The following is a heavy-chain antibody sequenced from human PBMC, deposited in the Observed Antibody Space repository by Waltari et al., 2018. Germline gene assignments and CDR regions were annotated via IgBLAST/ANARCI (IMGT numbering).Heavy chain of an antibody. V-gene: IGHV3-23*01. D-gene: IGHD7-27*01. CDR3: VKSLTATSSCIGDP. J-gene: IGHJ5*02. CDR2: ISGSGDGI. CDR1: GFPFSHYA. Sequence: EVQLLESGGGLVQPGGSLRLPCAAPGFPFSHYALTWVRQAPGKGLEWVSSISGSGDGIHYADSVKGRFTISRDNSENTLYLQMNSLRAEDAALYYCVKSLTATSSCIGDPWGQGTLVTVSS.